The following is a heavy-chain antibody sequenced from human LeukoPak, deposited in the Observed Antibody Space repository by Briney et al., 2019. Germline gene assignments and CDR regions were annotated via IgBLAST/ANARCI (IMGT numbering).Heavy chain of an antibody. V-gene: IGHV4-59*01. CDR1: GGSISSYY. J-gene: IGHJ4*02. D-gene: IGHD5-24*01. CDR2: IYYSGST. CDR3: ARGRLTDGYKIYLGNYFDY. Sequence: NSSETLSLTCTVSGGSISSYYWSWIRQPPGKGLEWIGYIYYSGSTNYNPSLKSRVTISVDTSKNQFSLKLSSVTAADTAVYYCARGRLTDGYKIYLGNYFDYWGQGTLVTVSS.